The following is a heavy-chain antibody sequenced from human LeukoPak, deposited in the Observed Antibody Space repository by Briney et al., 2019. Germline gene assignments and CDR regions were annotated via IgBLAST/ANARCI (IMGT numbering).Heavy chain of an antibody. V-gene: IGHV1-2*02. CDR2: INPNSGGT. J-gene: IGHJ5*02. CDR1: GYRFTSYG. D-gene: IGHD6-19*01. Sequence: ASVRVSCKASGYRFTSYGISWVRQAPGQGLEWMGWINPNSGGTNYAQKFQGRVTMTRDTSISTAYMELSRLRSDDTAVYYCAREYPGSSGWYIPNWFDPWGQGTLVTVSS. CDR3: AREYPGSSGWYIPNWFDP.